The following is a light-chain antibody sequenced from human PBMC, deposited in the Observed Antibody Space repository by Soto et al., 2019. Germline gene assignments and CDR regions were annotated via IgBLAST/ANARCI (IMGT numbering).Light chain of an antibody. CDR3: QQNNYY. CDR2: DAS. V-gene: IGKV1-5*01. J-gene: IGKJ5*01. Sequence: DIQMTQSPSTLSASVGDRVTITCRARQNIYNWLAWYQLKPGKAPKLLIYDASRLESGVPSRFGGSGSGAEFTLTINSLQPDDFATYYCQQNNYYFGQGTRLEIK. CDR1: QNIYNW.